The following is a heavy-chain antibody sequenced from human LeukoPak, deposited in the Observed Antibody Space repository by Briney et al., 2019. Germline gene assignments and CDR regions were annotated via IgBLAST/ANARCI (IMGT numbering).Heavy chain of an antibody. CDR2: IYYSGST. J-gene: IGHJ4*02. Sequence: SETLSLTCTVSGGSISSYYWSWIRQPPGKGLEWIGYIYYSGSTNYNPSLESRVTISVDTSKNQFSLKLSSVTAADTAVYYCARLRYSYGPDYFDYWGQGTLVTVSS. V-gene: IGHV4-59*08. CDR1: GGSISSYY. D-gene: IGHD5-18*01. CDR3: ARLRYSYGPDYFDY.